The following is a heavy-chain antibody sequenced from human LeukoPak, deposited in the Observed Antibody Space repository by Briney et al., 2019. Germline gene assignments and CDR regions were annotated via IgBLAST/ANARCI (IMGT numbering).Heavy chain of an antibody. Sequence: GGSLRLSCAASGFIFSSYWMSWVRQAPGKGLEWVANIKQDGSEKYYVDSVKGRFTISRDNAKNSLYLQMNSLRAEDTAVYYCARQWLALDYWGQGTLVTVSS. V-gene: IGHV3-7*03. CDR2: IKQDGSEK. D-gene: IGHD6-19*01. CDR1: GFIFSSYW. J-gene: IGHJ4*02. CDR3: ARQWLALDY.